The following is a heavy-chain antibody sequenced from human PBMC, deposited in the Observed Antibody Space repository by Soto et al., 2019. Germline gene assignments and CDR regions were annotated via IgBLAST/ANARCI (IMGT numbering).Heavy chain of an antibody. CDR1: GYTFTSYA. V-gene: IGHV1-3*01. Sequence: GASVKVSCKASGYTFTSYAMHWVRQAPGQRLEWMGWINAGNGNTKYSQKYKGRVTITRDTSASTAYKELSSLRSEDTAENYCARDPREVAGAYYYYYMDVWGKGTTVTVSS. CDR3: ARDPREVAGAYYYYYMDV. D-gene: IGHD6-19*01. J-gene: IGHJ6*03. CDR2: INAGNGNT.